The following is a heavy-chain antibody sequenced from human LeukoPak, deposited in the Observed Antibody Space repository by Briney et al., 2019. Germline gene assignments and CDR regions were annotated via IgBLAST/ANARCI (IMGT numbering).Heavy chain of an antibody. CDR1: GFTFNNYA. Sequence: GGSLRLSCAASGFTFNNYAMHWVRQAPGKGLEWVSYISSSGSTIYYADSVKGRITISRDNAKNSLYLQMNSLKTGDTSAYYCSIRSGSHGYWGQGTLVTVSS. CDR2: ISSSGSTI. J-gene: IGHJ4*02. V-gene: IGHV3-48*04. D-gene: IGHD1-26*01. CDR3: SIRSGSHGY.